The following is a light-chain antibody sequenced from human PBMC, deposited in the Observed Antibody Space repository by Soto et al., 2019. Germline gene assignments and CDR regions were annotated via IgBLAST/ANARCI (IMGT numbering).Light chain of an antibody. CDR2: LSS. CDR1: QSLLHSNGYNY. Sequence: DIVMTQSPLSLPVTPGEAASISCRSSQSLLHSNGYNYLDWYLQKPGQSPQLLIYLSSHRASGVPDRFSGSGSGTDFTLEISRVEAEAVGVYYCLQALETPTTFGQGTKVEIK. CDR3: LQALETPTT. V-gene: IGKV2-28*01. J-gene: IGKJ1*01.